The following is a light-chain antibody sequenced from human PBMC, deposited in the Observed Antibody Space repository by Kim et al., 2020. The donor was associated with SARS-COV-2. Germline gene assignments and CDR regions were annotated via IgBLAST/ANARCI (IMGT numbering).Light chain of an antibody. CDR2: YDD. J-gene: IGLJ2*01. V-gene: IGLV1-36*01. Sequence: QRVTISCSGSSSNVGINAVSWYQQLPGKAPKLLIYYDDLRPSGVSDRFSGSKSGTSASLAISGLQSEDEADYYCAAWDDSLNGPVFGGGTKLAVL. CDR3: AAWDDSLNGPV. CDR1: SSNVGINA.